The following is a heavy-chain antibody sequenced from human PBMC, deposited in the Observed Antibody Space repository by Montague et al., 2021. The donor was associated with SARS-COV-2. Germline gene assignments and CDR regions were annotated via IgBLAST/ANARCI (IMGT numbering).Heavy chain of an antibody. V-gene: IGHV6-1*01. D-gene: IGHD6-19*01. CDR3: ASSGIALTGLDAFDI. J-gene: IGHJ3*02. CDR1: GDSVSSKSVA. Sequence: CAISGDSVSSKSVAWNWHRQSPSRGLEWLGRTYYRSKWHSDYAESVKRRLVITPDTSKNQVSLQLNSVIPEDTAVYFCASSGIALTGLDAFDIWGQGTMVTVSS. CDR2: TYYRSKWHS.